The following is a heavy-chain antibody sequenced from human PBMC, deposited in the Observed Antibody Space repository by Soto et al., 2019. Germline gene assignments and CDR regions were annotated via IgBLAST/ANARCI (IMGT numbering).Heavy chain of an antibody. D-gene: IGHD4-17*01. Sequence: EVQLLESGGGLVQPGGSLRLSCAASGFTFSSYAMSWVRQAPGKGLEWVSAISGSGGSTYYADSVKGRFTISRDNSKNPLYLQVSSLRAEDTAVYYCAKENGDDNAFDIWGLGTMVTVSS. CDR2: ISGSGGST. J-gene: IGHJ3*02. CDR3: AKENGDDNAFDI. V-gene: IGHV3-23*01. CDR1: GFTFSSYA.